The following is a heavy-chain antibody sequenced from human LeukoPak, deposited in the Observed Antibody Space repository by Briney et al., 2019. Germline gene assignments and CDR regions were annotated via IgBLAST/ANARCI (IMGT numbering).Heavy chain of an antibody. J-gene: IGHJ3*02. Sequence: SETLSLTCTVSGGSISSNSYYWGWIRQPPGKGLEWIGSIYYSGSTYYNPSLKSRVTISVDTSKNQFSLKLNSVTAADTAVYYCARGQTGVGAFDIWGQGTMVTVSS. CDR3: ARGQTGVGAFDI. D-gene: IGHD7-27*01. CDR1: GGSISSNSYY. CDR2: IYYSGST. V-gene: IGHV4-39*01.